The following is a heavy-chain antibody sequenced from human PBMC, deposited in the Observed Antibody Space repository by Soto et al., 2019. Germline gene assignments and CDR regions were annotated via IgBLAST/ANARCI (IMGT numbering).Heavy chain of an antibody. Sequence: PVGSLRLSCAASGFTFSSSEMYWVRQAPGKGLEWISYIHPGGQTIFYAESVKGRFTISRDNAKHSVYLQMNSLRAGDTAVYYCARRGSRWGRGTKVTVSS. CDR2: IHPGGQTI. CDR3: ARRGSR. V-gene: IGHV3-48*03. D-gene: IGHD2-15*01. J-gene: IGHJ3*01. CDR1: GFTFSSSE.